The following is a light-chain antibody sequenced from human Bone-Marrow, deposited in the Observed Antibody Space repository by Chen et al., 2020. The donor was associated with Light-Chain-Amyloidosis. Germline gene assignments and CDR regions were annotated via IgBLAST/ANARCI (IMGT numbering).Light chain of an antibody. CDR1: QAISSNY. CDR2: GSS. V-gene: IGKV3-20*01. J-gene: IGKJ4*01. CDR3: QQYGTSPLT. Sequence: EIVLTQSPGTLYLSPGEGANLSCRASQAISSNYLTWYQQKFGQAPRLLIYGSSSRATGIPDRFTGSGSVTDFTLTINRLEPEDFAMYYCQQYGTSPLTFGGGTKVEIK.